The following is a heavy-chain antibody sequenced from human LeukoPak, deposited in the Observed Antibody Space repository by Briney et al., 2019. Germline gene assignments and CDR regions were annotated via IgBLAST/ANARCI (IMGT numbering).Heavy chain of an antibody. CDR3: ARDPIVVVPAADDDAFDI. D-gene: IGHD2-2*01. V-gene: IGHV3-21*01. Sequence: GGSLRLSCAASGFTFSSYSMNWVRQAPGKGLEWVSSISSSSSYIYYADSVKDRFTISRDNAKNSLYLQMNSLRAEDTAVYYCARDPIVVVPAADDDAFDIWGQGTMVTVSS. CDR2: ISSSSSYI. J-gene: IGHJ3*02. CDR1: GFTFSSYS.